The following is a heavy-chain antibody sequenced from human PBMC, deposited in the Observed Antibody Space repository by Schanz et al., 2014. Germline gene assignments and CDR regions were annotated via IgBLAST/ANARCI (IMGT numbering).Heavy chain of an antibody. D-gene: IGHD2-15*01. CDR2: ISGSSRTI. Sequence: EVQLLESGGGLVQPGGSLRLSCAASGFGFSSYSMNWVRQAPGKGLEWVSYISGSSRTIYYADSMKGRFTISRDSSKNTLFLQMNSLRTEDTAVYYCARLDPYCRSGTCSRAFDFWGQGTLVTVSS. CDR3: ARLDPYCRSGTCSRAFDF. V-gene: IGHV3-48*04. J-gene: IGHJ4*02. CDR1: GFGFSSYS.